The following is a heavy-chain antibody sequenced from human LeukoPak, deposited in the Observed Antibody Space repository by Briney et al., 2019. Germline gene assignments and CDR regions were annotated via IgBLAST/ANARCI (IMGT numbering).Heavy chain of an antibody. J-gene: IGHJ4*02. CDR1: GYTFTSYG. Sequence: ASVKVSCKASGYTFTSYGISWVRQAPGQGLEWMGWISAYNSNTNYAQKLQGRVTMTTDTSTSTAYMELRSLRSDDTAVYYCARGYYYDSSGYVGYWGQGTLVTVSS. CDR2: ISAYNSNT. CDR3: ARGYYYDSSGYVGY. D-gene: IGHD3-22*01. V-gene: IGHV1-18*01.